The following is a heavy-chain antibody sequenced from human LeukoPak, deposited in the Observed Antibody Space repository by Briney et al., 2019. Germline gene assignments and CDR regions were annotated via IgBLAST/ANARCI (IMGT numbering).Heavy chain of an antibody. CDR3: ARAQSSIWPPAPIDY. CDR1: GYTFITYD. Sequence: ASVKVSCKASGYTFITYDFNWVRQATGQGLEWMGWMNPNSGNTGYAQKFQGRVTITRNTSISTAYMELSSLRSEDTAVYYCARAQSSIWPPAPIDYWGQGTLVTVSS. J-gene: IGHJ4*02. V-gene: IGHV1-8*01. CDR2: MNPNSGNT. D-gene: IGHD6-13*01.